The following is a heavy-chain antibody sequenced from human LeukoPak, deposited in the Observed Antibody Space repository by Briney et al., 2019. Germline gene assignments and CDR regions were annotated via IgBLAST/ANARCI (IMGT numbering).Heavy chain of an antibody. CDR1: GGSISSGDYY. CDR2: IYYSGST. D-gene: IGHD2-2*01. CDR3: ARALKGQIVVVRVGWFDP. V-gene: IGHV4-30-4*01. J-gene: IGHJ5*02. Sequence: SETLSLTCTVSGGSISSGDYYWSWIRQPPGKGLEWIGYIYYSGSTYYNPSLKSRVTISVDTSKNQFSLKLSSVTAADTAVYYCARALKGQIVVVRVGWFDPWGQGTLVTVSS.